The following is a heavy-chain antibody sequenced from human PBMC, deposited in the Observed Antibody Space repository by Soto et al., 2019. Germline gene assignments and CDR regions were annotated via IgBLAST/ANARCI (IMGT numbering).Heavy chain of an antibody. J-gene: IGHJ6*02. CDR2: INPNNGNT. CDR3: ARTLYVGDLLGYYNSHGMDV. D-gene: IGHD3-10*01. V-gene: IGHV1-18*01. Sequence: QVQLVQSGAEVKKPGASVKVSCKASGYILSNYGVTWVRQAPGQGLEWMGWINPNNGNTNYAQKLQGRVTVTTDTSTSTAYRELGRLRSDDTALYYCARTLYVGDLLGYYNSHGMDVCGQGATVTVSS. CDR1: GYILSNYG.